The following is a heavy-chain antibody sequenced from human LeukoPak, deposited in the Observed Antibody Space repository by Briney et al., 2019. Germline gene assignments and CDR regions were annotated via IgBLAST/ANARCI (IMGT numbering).Heavy chain of an antibody. V-gene: IGHV3-30-3*01. D-gene: IGHD6-19*01. CDR1: GFTFSRYA. J-gene: IGHJ4*02. Sequence: RRSPRLSCAASGFTFSRYAMHWVRQAPGKGLEWVAVISKDGSNKCYADSVKSRFTISRDNSKNTLYLQMDSLRAEDTAVYYCARDFAWLADYWGQGTLVTVSS. CDR2: ISKDGSNK. CDR3: ARDFAWLADY.